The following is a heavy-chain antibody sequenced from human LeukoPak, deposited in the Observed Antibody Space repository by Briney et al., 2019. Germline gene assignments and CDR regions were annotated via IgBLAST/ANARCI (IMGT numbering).Heavy chain of an antibody. V-gene: IGHV1-2*02. CDR2: INPNSGGT. J-gene: IGHJ4*02. Sequence: ASVKVSCKASGYTFTSYGISWVRQAPGQGLEWMGWINPNSGGTNYAQKFQGRVTMTRDTSISTGYMELSRVRSDDTAVYYCARSRIVGGTHFDYWGQGTLVTVSS. CDR3: ARSRIVGGTHFDY. D-gene: IGHD1-26*01. CDR1: GYTFTSYG.